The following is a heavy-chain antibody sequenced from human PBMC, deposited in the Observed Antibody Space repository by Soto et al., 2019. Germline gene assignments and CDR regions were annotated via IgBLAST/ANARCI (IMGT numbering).Heavy chain of an antibody. CDR1: NGSSSSSNW. CDR2: IDHTGST. CDR3: VRDEAHYDILTGSSLGRAFDI. V-gene: IGHV4-4*02. D-gene: IGHD3-9*01. J-gene: IGHJ3*02. Sequence: QVQLQESGPGLLKPSGTRYLTCVIPNGSSSSSNWWSCVRQPPGKGLEGIGEIDHTGSTNYNPSLRSRVTMSIDKYNDRFSLRLSSLTAADTAVYYCVRDEAHYDILTGSSLGRAFDIWGQGTLVTVSS.